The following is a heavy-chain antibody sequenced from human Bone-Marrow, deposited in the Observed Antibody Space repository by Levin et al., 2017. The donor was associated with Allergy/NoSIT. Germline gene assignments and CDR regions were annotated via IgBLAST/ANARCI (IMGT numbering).Heavy chain of an antibody. CDR1: GGSISSYY. D-gene: IGHD6-13*01. Sequence: GSLRLSCTVSGGSISSYYWSWIRQPPGKGLEWIGYIYYSGSTNYNPSLKSRVTISVDTSKNQFSLKLSSVTAADTAVYYCARDNGESSSWSPIIAFDIWGQGTMVTVSS. CDR2: IYYSGST. J-gene: IGHJ3*02. CDR3: ARDNGESSSWSPIIAFDI. V-gene: IGHV4-59*01.